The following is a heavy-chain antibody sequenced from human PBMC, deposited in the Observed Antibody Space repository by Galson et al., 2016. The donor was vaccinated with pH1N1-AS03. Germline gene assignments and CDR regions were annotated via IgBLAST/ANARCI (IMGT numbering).Heavy chain of an antibody. CDR1: GGSISGYY. V-gene: IGHV4-59*01. CDR2: IHYSGST. Sequence: LSLTCTVSGGSISGYYWSWIRQPPGKGLEWIGYIHYSGSTNYNPSLKSRITISVDTSKNLFSLQLKSATAADTAVYYCASRSSVLYSYGSDVWGQGTTVIVSS. CDR3: ASRSSVLYSYGSDV. D-gene: IGHD3-10*01. J-gene: IGHJ6*02.